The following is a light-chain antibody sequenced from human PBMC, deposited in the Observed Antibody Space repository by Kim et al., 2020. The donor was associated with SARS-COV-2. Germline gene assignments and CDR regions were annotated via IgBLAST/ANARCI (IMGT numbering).Light chain of an antibody. CDR2: EVS. CDR3: YSFTSSTTWV. V-gene: IGLV2-18*02. Sequence: QSALTQPPSVSGSPGQSFTISCTGTSSDVGSYNRVSWYQQPPGTAPKLMIYEVSNRPSGVPDRFSGSKSGNTASLTISGLQAEDEADYYCYSFTSSTTWVFGGGTRLTVL. J-gene: IGLJ3*02. CDR1: SSDVGSYNR.